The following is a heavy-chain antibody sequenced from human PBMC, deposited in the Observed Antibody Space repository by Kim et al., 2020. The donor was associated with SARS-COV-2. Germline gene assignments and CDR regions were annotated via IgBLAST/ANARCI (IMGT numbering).Heavy chain of an antibody. J-gene: IGHJ4*01. CDR2: IYYSGRT. Sequence: SETLSLTCTVSGGSISSYYLSWIRQPPGKGLEWIGYIYYSGRTNYNPSLKSRVTISVDTSKNQFSLKLSSLTAADTAVYYFSRAYYYILIGYYPYYFEY. D-gene: IGHD3-9*01. V-gene: IGHV4-59*01. CDR3: SRAYYYILIGYYPYYFEY. CDR1: GGSISSYY.